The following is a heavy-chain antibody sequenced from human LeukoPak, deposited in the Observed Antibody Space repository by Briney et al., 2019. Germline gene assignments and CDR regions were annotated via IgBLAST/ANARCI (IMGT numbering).Heavy chain of an antibody. V-gene: IGHV3-23*01. CDR3: AKDRGDYYDSSGYYSGGFDI. CDR1: GFTFSNYA. Sequence: GGSLRLSCAASGFTFSNYAMSWVRQAQGKGLEWVSFISASGASTYYADSVKGRFTIFRDNSKSTLYLQMNSLRAEDTAVYYCAKDRGDYYDSSGYYSGGFDIWGQGTMVTVSS. D-gene: IGHD3-22*01. J-gene: IGHJ3*02. CDR2: ISASGAST.